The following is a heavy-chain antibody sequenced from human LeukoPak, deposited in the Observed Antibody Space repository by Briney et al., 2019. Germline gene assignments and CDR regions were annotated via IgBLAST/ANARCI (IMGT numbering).Heavy chain of an antibody. D-gene: IGHD4-17*01. CDR1: GFTFSSYC. Sequence: GGSLRLSCAASGFTFSSYCMNWVRQAPGKGLEWVSSISSSSSYIYYADSVKGRFTISRDNAKNSLYLQMNSLRAEDTAVYYCAREDFGDYVFGYWGQGTLVTVSS. V-gene: IGHV3-21*01. J-gene: IGHJ4*02. CDR3: AREDFGDYVFGY. CDR2: ISSSSSYI.